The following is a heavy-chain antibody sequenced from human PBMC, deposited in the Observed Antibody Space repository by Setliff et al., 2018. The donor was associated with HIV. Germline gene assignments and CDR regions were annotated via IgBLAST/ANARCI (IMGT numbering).Heavy chain of an antibody. D-gene: IGHD2-15*01. J-gene: IGHJ4*01. V-gene: IGHV4-38-2*02. CDR2: IYHSGGT. CDR1: GYSVSSGYH. Sequence: PSETLSLTCAVSGYSVSSGYHWGWIRQPPRKGLEWIGSIYHSGGTYYNPSLKRRVTISVDTSNNKFSLKLSSVTAADAAVYYCVREAGPGGRTIWGQGTLVTVSS. CDR3: VREAGPGGRTI.